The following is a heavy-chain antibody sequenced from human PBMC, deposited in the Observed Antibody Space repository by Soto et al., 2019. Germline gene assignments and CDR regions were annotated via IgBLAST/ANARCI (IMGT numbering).Heavy chain of an antibody. D-gene: IGHD5-18*01. CDR3: ARSGYSYGPNPLLY. Sequence: SETLSLTCTVSGGSISSGGYYWSWIRQHPGKGLEWIGYIYYSGSTYYNPSLKSRVTLSVDTSKNQFSLKLSSVTAADTAVYYCARSGYSYGPNPLLYWGQGTLVTVSS. CDR1: GGSISSGGYY. J-gene: IGHJ4*02. V-gene: IGHV4-31*03. CDR2: IYYSGST.